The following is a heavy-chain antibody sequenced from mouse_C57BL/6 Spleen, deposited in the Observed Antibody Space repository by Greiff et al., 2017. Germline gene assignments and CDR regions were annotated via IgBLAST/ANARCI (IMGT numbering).Heavy chain of an antibody. CDR1: GFSLTSYG. V-gene: IGHV2-6-2*01. CDR2: IWSDGST. J-gene: IGHJ4*01. D-gene: IGHD1-1*01. Sequence: LVAPSQSLSITCTVSGFSLTSYGVHWVRQPPGKGLEWLVVIWSDGSTTYNSALKSRLSISKDNSKSQVFLKMNSLQTDDTAMYYCARHYYGSFYAMDYWGQGTSVTVSS. CDR3: ARHYYGSFYAMDY.